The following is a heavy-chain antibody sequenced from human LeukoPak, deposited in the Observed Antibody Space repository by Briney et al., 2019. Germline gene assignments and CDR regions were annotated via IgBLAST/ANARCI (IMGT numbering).Heavy chain of an antibody. CDR1: GFTVSSNY. V-gene: IGHV3-66*01. CDR3: ARDRGDYRLDY. D-gene: IGHD4-17*01. J-gene: IGHJ4*02. CDR2: IYSGGST. Sequence: PGGSLRLSCAASGFTVSSNYLSWVRQAPGKGLEWVSVIYSGGSTYYADSVKGRFTISRDNSKNTLYLQMNSLRAEDTAVYYCARDRGDYRLDYWGQGTLVTVSS.